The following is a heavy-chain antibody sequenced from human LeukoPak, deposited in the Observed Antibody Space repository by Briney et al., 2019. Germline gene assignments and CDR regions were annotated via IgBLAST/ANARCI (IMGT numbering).Heavy chain of an antibody. CDR1: GGTFSSYA. CDR2: IIPIFGTA. D-gene: IGHD3-10*01. CDR3: AREGGHGGYLDY. V-gene: IGHV1-69*06. J-gene: IGHJ4*02. Sequence: SVKVSCKASGGTFSSYAISWVRQAPGQGLEWMGGIIPIFGTANYAQKFQGRVAITADKSTSTAYMELSSLRSEDTAVYYCAREGGHGGYLDYWGQGTLVTVSS.